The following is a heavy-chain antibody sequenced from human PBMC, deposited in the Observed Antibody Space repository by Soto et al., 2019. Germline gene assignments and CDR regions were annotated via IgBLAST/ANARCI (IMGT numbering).Heavy chain of an antibody. D-gene: IGHD5-18*01. CDR2: ISYDGSNK. Sequence: GGSLRLSCAASGFTFSSYGMHWVRQAPGKGLEWVAVISYDGSNKYYADPVKGRFTISRDNSKNTLYLQMNSLRAEDTAVYYCAKRVNTAMENSPDDAFDIWGQGTMVTVSS. CDR3: AKRVNTAMENSPDDAFDI. J-gene: IGHJ3*02. CDR1: GFTFSSYG. V-gene: IGHV3-30*18.